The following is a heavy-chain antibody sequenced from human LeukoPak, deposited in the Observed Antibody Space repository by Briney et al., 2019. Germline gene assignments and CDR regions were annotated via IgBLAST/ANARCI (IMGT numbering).Heavy chain of an antibody. J-gene: IGHJ4*02. V-gene: IGHV1-18*01. D-gene: IGHD1-26*01. Sequence: ASVRVSCKASGYTFTSYGITWVRQAPGEGLEWMGWISTYSGNTRYAQKFQGRVTMTTDTSTSTAYMELRSLRSDDTAVLYCARGEPIFDYWGQGTLVTVSS. CDR1: GYTFTSYG. CDR3: ARGEPIFDY. CDR2: ISTYSGNT.